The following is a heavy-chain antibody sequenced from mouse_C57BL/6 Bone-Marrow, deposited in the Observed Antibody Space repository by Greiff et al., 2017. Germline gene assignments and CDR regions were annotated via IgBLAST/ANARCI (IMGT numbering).Heavy chain of an antibody. CDR2: IDPSDSFT. J-gene: IGHJ2*01. CDR3: ERGGTAVVAPFDV. V-gene: IGHV1-69*01. Sequence: QVQLQQPGAELARPGASVKLSCKASGYTFTSYWMHWVKQRPGQGLEWIGEIDPSDSFTNYNQKFKGKSTLTVDKSSSTASMQLSSLTSEASAVCYCERGGTAVVAPFDVWGQGATLTDSS. D-gene: IGHD1-1*01. CDR1: GYTFTSYW.